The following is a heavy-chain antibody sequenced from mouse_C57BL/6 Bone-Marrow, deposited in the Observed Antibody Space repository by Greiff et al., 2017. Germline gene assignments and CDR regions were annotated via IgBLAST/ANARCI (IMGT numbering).Heavy chain of an antibody. CDR3: TTPFYCYFYWHFDD. CDR1: GYTFTSYW. Sequence: VQLKQSGTVLARPGASVKMSCKTSGYTFTSYWMHWVKQRPGQGLEWIGAIYPGNSDTSYNQKFKGKAKLTAVTSASTAYMELSSLTNEDSGLSYWTTPFYCYFYWHFDDWGTGTTVTVSS. CDR2: IYPGNSDT. J-gene: IGHJ1*03. D-gene: IGHD2-12*01. V-gene: IGHV1-5*01.